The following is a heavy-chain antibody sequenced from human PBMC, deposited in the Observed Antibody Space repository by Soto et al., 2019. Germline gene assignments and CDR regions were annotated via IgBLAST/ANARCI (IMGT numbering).Heavy chain of an antibody. CDR2: INHSGST. V-gene: IGHV4-34*01. CDR1: GGSFSGYY. J-gene: IGHJ6*02. Sequence: SETLSLTCAVYGGSFSGYYWSWIRQPPGKGLEWIGEINHSGSTNYNPSLKSRVTISVDTSKNQFSLKLSSVTAADTAVYYCARGGITIFGVVITPLRTYYYGMDVWGQGTTVTVSS. D-gene: IGHD3-3*01. CDR3: ARGGITIFGVVITPLRTYYYGMDV.